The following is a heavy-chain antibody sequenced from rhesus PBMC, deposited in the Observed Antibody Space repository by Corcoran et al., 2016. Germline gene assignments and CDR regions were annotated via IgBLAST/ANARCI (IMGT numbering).Heavy chain of an antibody. D-gene: IGHD4-29*01. Sequence: EVQLVESGGGLAKPGGSLRLSCAASGFTFSDYYMDWVRQAPGKGLEWVLRISHGGGSTWYADSVKCRFTVSRENAKNTLYLQMNYLRPEDTAVYYCARAPTTVASAVPDYWGQGVLVTVSS. CDR2: ISHGGGST. CDR3: ARAPTTVASAVPDY. CDR1: GFTFSDYY. V-gene: IGHV3-178*01. J-gene: IGHJ4*01.